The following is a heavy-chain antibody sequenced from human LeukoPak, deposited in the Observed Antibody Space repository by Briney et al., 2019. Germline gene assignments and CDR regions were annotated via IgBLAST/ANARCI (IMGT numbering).Heavy chain of an antibody. CDR3: AKDRTMTTVARGTVDY. J-gene: IGHJ4*02. D-gene: IGHD4-11*01. Sequence: GGSLRLSCAASGFTFSSYAMSWVRQAPGKGLEWVSAISGSGGSTYYADSVKGRFTISRDNSKNTLYLQMNSLRAEDTAVYYCAKDRTMTTVARGTVDYWGQGTLVTVSS. CDR1: GFTFSSYA. V-gene: IGHV3-23*01. CDR2: ISGSGGST.